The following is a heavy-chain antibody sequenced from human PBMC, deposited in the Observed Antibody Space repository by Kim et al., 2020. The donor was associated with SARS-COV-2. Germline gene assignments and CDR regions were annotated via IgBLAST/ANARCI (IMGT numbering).Heavy chain of an antibody. J-gene: IGHJ4*02. D-gene: IGHD3-16*02. Sequence: SGPTLVKPTQTLTLTCTFSGFSLSTSGVGVGWIRQPPGKALEWLALIYWDDDKRYSPSLKSRLTITKDTSKNQVVLTMTNMDPVDTATYYCAHGDVVMITLGGVIDYYFDYWAREPWSPSPQ. V-gene: IGHV2-5*02. CDR1: GFSLSTSGVG. CDR3: AHGDVVMITLGGVIDYYFDY. CDR2: IYWDDDK.